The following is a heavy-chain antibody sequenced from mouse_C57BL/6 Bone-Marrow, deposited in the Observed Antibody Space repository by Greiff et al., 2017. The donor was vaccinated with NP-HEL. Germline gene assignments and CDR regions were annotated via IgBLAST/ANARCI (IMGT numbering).Heavy chain of an antibody. V-gene: IGHV1-19*01. CDR3: AREGNWSMDY. J-gene: IGHJ4*01. Sequence: EVKLQQSGPVLVKPGASVKMSCKASGYTFTDYYMNWVKQSHGKSLEWIGVINPYNGGTSYNQKFKGKATLTVDKSSSTAYMELNSLTSEDSAVYYCAREGNWSMDYWGQGTSVTVSS. CDR1: GYTFTDYY. CDR2: INPYNGGT. D-gene: IGHD2-1*01.